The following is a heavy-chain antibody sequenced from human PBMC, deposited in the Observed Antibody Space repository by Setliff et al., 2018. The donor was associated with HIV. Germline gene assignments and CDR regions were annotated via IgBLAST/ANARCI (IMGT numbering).Heavy chain of an antibody. Sequence: SETLSLTCNVSGGSIRSNSSHWGWIRQTPGKGLEWIGSISDSGSTYYNPSLHSRVTISLDTSKNQFSLKLMSVTAADTAIYYCARDSDYFGRSCYYSYFYFDFWGEGMPVTVSS. CDR1: GGSIRSNSSH. V-gene: IGHV4-39*07. CDR3: ARDSDYFGRSCYYSYFYFDF. D-gene: IGHD3-22*01. J-gene: IGHJ4*02. CDR2: ISDSGST.